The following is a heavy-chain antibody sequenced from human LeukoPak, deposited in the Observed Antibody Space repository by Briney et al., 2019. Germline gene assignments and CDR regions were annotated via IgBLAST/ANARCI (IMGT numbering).Heavy chain of an antibody. J-gene: IGHJ4*02. CDR1: GFTVSSNY. D-gene: IGHD1-26*01. CDR3: ARVAQVHYHFDF. V-gene: IGHV3-66*01. Sequence: GGSLRLSCAASGFTVSSNYMSWVRQAPGNGLEWVSVIYSGGNTYYGDSAKGRFTISRDNSKNTLYLQMNSLRAEDTAVYYCARVAQVHYHFDFWGQGTLVTVSS. CDR2: IYSGGNT.